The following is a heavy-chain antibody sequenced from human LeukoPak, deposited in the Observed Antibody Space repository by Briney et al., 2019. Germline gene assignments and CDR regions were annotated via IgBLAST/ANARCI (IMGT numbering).Heavy chain of an antibody. J-gene: IGHJ4*02. V-gene: IGHV3-48*03. CDR2: ISSSDSTT. CDR3: ARVLYDSSGYYLNYFDY. CDR1: GFTFSSYE. D-gene: IGHD3-22*01. Sequence: GGSLRLSCAASGFTFSSYEMNWVRQAPGKGLEWASYISSSDSTTYYADSVKGRFTISRDNAMNSLYSQMNSLRVEDTAVYYCARVLYDSSGYYLNYFDYWGQGTLVTVSS.